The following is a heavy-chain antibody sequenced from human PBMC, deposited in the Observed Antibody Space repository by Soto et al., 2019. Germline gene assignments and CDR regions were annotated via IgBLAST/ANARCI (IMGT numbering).Heavy chain of an antibody. CDR1: GGSISSSSYY. D-gene: IGHD1-7*01. CDR2: IYYSGST. Sequence: SETLSLTCTVSGGSISSSSYYWFWIRQPPGKGLEWIGSIYYSGSTYYNPSLKSRVTISVDTSKNQFSLKLSSVTAADTAVYYCARPITGTTDAFDIWGQGTMVTVSS. CDR3: ARPITGTTDAFDI. V-gene: IGHV4-39*01. J-gene: IGHJ3*02.